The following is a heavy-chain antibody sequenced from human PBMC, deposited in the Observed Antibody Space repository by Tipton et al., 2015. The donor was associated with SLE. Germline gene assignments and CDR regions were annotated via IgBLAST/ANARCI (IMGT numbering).Heavy chain of an antibody. V-gene: IGHV1-46*01. CDR2: INPRGGST. J-gene: IGHJ3*02. CDR1: GYTFTSYD. Sequence: QSGAEVKKPGASVKVSCKASGYTFTSYDINWVRQAPGQGLEWMGIINPRGGSTSYAQKFQGRVTMTRDTSTSTVYMELSSLRSEYTAVYYCAREISSPYAFDIWGQGTMVTVSS. CDR3: AREISSPYAFDI. D-gene: IGHD3-16*02.